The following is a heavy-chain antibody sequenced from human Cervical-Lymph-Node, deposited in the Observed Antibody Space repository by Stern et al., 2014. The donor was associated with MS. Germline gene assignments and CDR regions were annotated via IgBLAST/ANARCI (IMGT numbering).Heavy chain of an antibody. CDR3: AREISSNWHHRYYYYGMDV. CDR2: ISAYNGTT. V-gene: IGHV1-18*01. CDR1: GYTFTNYG. J-gene: IGHJ6*02. D-gene: IGHD6-13*01. Sequence: QVQLVQSAAEVKKPGASVKVSCKASGYTFTNYGISWVRQAPGQGLEWMGWISAYNGTTNYAQKLQGRVTMTTDTSTSTAYMEVRSLRSDDTAVYYCAREISSNWHHRYYYYGMDVWGQGTTVTVSS.